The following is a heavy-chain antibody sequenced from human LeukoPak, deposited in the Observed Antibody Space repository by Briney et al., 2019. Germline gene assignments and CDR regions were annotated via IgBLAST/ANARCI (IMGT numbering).Heavy chain of an antibody. Sequence: PSETLSLTCTVSGGSISGYYWNLIRQPPGKGLEWIGYVHYTGTTNYSPSLKSRVTISVDTSKNQFSLKLSSVTAADTAVYYCARGRTYRSSSWFDPWGQGTLVTVSS. CDR2: VHYTGTT. V-gene: IGHV4-59*01. CDR1: GGSISGYY. D-gene: IGHD6-6*01. CDR3: ARGRTYRSSSWFDP. J-gene: IGHJ5*02.